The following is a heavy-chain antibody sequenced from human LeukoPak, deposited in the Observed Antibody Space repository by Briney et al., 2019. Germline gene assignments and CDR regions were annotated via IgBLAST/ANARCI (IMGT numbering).Heavy chain of an antibody. CDR2: IYYSGST. V-gene: IGHV4-59*12. J-gene: IGHJ4*02. CDR1: GGSISSYY. CDR3: ARGLTGGWAAVFDY. D-gene: IGHD1-26*01. Sequence: SETLSLTCTVSGGSISSYYWSWIRQPPGKGLEWIGYIYYSGSTNYNPSLKSRVTISVDTSKNRFSLRLKSVTAADTAVYYCARGLTGGWAAVFDYWGQGTLVTVSS.